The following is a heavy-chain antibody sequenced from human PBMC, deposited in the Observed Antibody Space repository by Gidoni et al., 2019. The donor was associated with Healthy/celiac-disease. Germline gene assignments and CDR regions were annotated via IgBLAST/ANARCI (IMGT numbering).Heavy chain of an antibody. Sequence: IRGKGLEWMGIIYPGDSDTRYSPSFQGQVTISADKSITTAYLQWGSLKASDTAMYYCARGKAATPSYWGQGTLVTVSS. CDR3: ARGKAATPSY. V-gene: IGHV5-51*01. CDR2: IYPGDSDT. J-gene: IGHJ4*02. D-gene: IGHD2-15*01.